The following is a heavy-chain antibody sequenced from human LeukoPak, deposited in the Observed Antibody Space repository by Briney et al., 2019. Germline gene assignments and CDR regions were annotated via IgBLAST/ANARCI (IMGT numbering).Heavy chain of an antibody. V-gene: IGHV3-30*03. CDR2: ISYDGSNK. D-gene: IGHD1-26*01. CDR3: ARVTGSYYLGGSFDY. J-gene: IGHJ4*02. Sequence: GGSLRLSCAASGFTFSSYGMHWVRQAPGKGLEWVAVISYDGSNKYYADSVKGRFTISRDNSKNTLYLQMNSLRAEDTAVYYCARVTGSYYLGGSFDYWGQGTLVTVSS. CDR1: GFTFSSYG.